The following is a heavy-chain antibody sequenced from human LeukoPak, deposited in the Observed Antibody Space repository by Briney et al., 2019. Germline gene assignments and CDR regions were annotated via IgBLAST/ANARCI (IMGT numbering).Heavy chain of an antibody. CDR3: ERKGPYGKNAFDI. V-gene: IGHV3-23*01. J-gene: IGHJ3*02. D-gene: IGHD4-17*01. CDR2: ITGRGGST. CDR1: GFTFSTYA. Sequence: GGSLRLSCAASGFTFSTYAMSWVRQAPGKGLEWVSGITGRGGSTYYADSVKGRVTISRDSSKNTLYRQMNSLRAEDPAVYYCERKGPYGKNAFDIWGQGTMVTVSS.